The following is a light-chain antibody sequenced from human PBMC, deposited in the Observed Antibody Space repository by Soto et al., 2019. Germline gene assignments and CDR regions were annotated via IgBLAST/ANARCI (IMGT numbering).Light chain of an antibody. Sequence: DIQMTQSPSTLSASVGDRVTITCRASQSISSWLAWYQQKPGKAPKFLIYDASSLESGVPSRFSGSGSGTEFTLTISSLQPDDFATYYCQQYNTYSYTFGQGTKLEI. V-gene: IGKV1-5*01. J-gene: IGKJ2*01. CDR3: QQYNTYSYT. CDR1: QSISSW. CDR2: DAS.